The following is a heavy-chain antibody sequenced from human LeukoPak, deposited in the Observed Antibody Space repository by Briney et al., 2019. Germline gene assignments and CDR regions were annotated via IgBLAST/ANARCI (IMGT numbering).Heavy chain of an antibody. CDR3: ARSMIVVGRLDP. D-gene: IGHD3-22*01. CDR1: GYTFTGYH. Sequence: AASVKVSCKASGYTFTGYHMHWVRQAPGQGLEWMGWINPNSGGTNYAQKFQGRVTMTRDTSISTAYMELSRLRSDDTAVYYCARSMIVVGRLDPWGQGTLVTVSS. J-gene: IGHJ5*02. V-gene: IGHV1-2*02. CDR2: INPNSGGT.